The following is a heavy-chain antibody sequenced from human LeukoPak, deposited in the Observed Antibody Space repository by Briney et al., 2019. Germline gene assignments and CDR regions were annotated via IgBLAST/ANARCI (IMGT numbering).Heavy chain of an antibody. CDR3: ARESGIAVAKG. CDR2: ISSSSSYI. Sequence: GGSLRPSCAASGFTFSSYSMNWVRQAPGKGLEWVSSISSSSSYIYYADSVKGRFTISRDNAKNSLYLQMNSLRAEDTAVYYCARESGIAVAKGWGQGTLVTVSS. CDR1: GFTFSSYS. D-gene: IGHD6-19*01. V-gene: IGHV3-21*01. J-gene: IGHJ4*02.